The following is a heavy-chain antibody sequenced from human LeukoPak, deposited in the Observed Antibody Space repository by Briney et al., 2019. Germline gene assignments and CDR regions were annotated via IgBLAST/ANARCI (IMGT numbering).Heavy chain of an antibody. CDR1: GVSISGSYYY. D-gene: IGHD3-10*01. Sequence: PSETLSLTCAVSGVSISGSYYYWGWIRQPPGKGLEWIGNIYYSGSTYYNASLKSRVTISVDTSKNQFSLKLSSVTAADTAVYYCARRGTYGSGSYYIHYYYMDVWGKGTTVTISS. CDR3: ARRGTYGSGSYYIHYYYMDV. CDR2: IYYSGST. V-gene: IGHV4-39*07. J-gene: IGHJ6*03.